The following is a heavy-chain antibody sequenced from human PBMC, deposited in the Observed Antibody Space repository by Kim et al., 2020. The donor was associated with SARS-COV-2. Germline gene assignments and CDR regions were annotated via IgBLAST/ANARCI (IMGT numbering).Heavy chain of an antibody. J-gene: IGHJ3*02. D-gene: IGHD4-17*01. CDR2: ISTSGTTI. Sequence: GGSLRLSCAASGFTFSDYYMSWIRQAPGKGLEWVSYISTSGTTIYYADSVKGRFTISRDNAKNSLYLQMNSLRAEDTAVYYCARASYYGDYPGIWGQGTIVTVSS. V-gene: IGHV3-11*01. CDR1: GFTFSDYY. CDR3: ARASYYGDYPGI.